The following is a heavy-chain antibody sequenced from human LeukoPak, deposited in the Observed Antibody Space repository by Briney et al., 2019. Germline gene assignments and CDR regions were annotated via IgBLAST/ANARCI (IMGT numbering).Heavy chain of an antibody. D-gene: IGHD3-10*01. CDR1: GFTFSSYA. CDR2: ISGSGGST. J-gene: IGHJ5*02. V-gene: IGHV3-23*01. Sequence: GGSLRLSCAASGFTFSSYAMSWVRQAPGKGLEWVSAISGSGGSTYYADSVKGRFTISRDNSKNTLYLQMNSLRAEDTAVYYCAKDSADFYGSGSYYNNWFDHWGQGTLVTVSS. CDR3: AKDSADFYGSGSYYNNWFDH.